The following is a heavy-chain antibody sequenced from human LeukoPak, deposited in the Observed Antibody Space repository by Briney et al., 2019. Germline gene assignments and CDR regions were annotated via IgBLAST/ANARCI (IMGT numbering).Heavy chain of an antibody. CDR1: GYNFANYW. CDR2: IYPGDSDT. CDR3: ARRYCSSTSCYPFDY. D-gene: IGHD2-2*01. J-gene: IGHJ4*02. V-gene: IGHV5-51*01. Sequence: GESLKISCKGSGYNFANYWIGWVRQMPGKGLEWMGIIYPGDSDTKYSPSFQGQVTNSADKSISTAYLQWSSLKASDTAMYYCARRYCSSTSCYPFDYWGQGTLVTVSS.